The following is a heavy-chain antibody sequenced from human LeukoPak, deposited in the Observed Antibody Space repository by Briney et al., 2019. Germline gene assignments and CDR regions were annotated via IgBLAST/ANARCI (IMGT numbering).Heavy chain of an antibody. D-gene: IGHD6-6*01. CDR2: ISYDGSNK. V-gene: IGHV3-30*19. CDR3: ARDGKAARLGDMDV. CDR1: GFSFSSYG. J-gene: IGHJ6*03. Sequence: GGSLRLSCAASGFSFSSYGMYWVRQAPGKGLEWVAVISYDGSNKYYADSVKGRFTISRDNSKNTLYLQMNSLRAEDTAVYYCARDGKAARLGDMDVWGKGTTVTVSS.